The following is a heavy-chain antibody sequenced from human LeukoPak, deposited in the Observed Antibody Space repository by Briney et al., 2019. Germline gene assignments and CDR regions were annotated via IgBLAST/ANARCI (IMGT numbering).Heavy chain of an antibody. D-gene: IGHD3-3*01. Sequence: GESLKISCKGSGYSFTSYWIGWVRQMPGKGLEWMGIIYPGDSDTRYSPSFQGQVTISADKSISTAYLQWSSLKASDTAMYYCARRKYYDFWSGYYLLGSDRGFDYWGQGTLVTVSS. V-gene: IGHV5-51*01. CDR3: ARRKYYDFWSGYYLLGSDRGFDY. CDR2: IYPGDSDT. CDR1: GYSFTSYW. J-gene: IGHJ4*02.